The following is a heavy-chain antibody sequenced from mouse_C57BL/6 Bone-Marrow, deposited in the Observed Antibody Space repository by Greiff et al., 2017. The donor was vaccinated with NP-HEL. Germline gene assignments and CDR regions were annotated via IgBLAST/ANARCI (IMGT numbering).Heavy chain of an antibody. J-gene: IGHJ1*03. CDR1: GFTFSSYA. Sequence: DVHLVESGGGLVKPGGSLKLSCAASGFTFSSYAMSWVRQTPEKRLEWVATISDGGSYTYYPDNVKGRFTISRDNAKNNLYLQMSHLKSEDTAMYYCARGLPSWYFDVWGTGTTVTVSS. CDR2: ISDGGSYT. V-gene: IGHV5-4*01. CDR3: ARGLPSWYFDV.